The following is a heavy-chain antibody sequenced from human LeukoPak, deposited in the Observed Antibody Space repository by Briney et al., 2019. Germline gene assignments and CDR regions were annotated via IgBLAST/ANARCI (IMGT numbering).Heavy chain of an antibody. CDR3: AKDYYYGSGSDYYYYYGMDV. D-gene: IGHD3-10*01. CDR1: GFTFSSYA. V-gene: IGHV3-23*01. J-gene: IGHJ6*02. CDR2: ISGSGGST. Sequence: GGSLRLSCAASGFTFSSYAMSWVRQAPGKGLEWVSAISGSGGSTYYADSVKGRFTISRDNPKNTLYLQMNSLRAEDTAVYYCAKDYYYGSGSDYYYYYGMDVWGQGTTVTVSS.